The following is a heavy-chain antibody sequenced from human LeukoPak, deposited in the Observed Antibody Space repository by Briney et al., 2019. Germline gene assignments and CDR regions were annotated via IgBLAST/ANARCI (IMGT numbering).Heavy chain of an antibody. J-gene: IGHJ3*02. D-gene: IGHD2-2*01. Sequence: ASVKVSCKASGYTFTGYYMHWVRQAPGQGLEWMGWINPNSGGTDYAQKFQGRVTMTRDTSISTAYMELSRLRSDGTAVYYCAHTHYCSSTSCRPFDAFDIWGQGTMVTVSS. CDR1: GYTFTGYY. CDR3: AHTHYCSSTSCRPFDAFDI. V-gene: IGHV1-2*02. CDR2: INPNSGGT.